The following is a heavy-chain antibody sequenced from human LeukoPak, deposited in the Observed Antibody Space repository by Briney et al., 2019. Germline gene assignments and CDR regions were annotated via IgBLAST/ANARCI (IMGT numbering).Heavy chain of an antibody. Sequence: PSETLSLTCIVSGGSISSSSYYWGWVRQPPGKGLEWIGSIYHSGSTYYNPSLKSRVTISVDTSKNQFSLNLSSVTAADTAVYYCARGVARSSKFHFSYYFDYWGQGTLVTVSS. J-gene: IGHJ4*02. CDR1: GGSISSSSYY. CDR2: IYHSGST. CDR3: ARGVARSSKFHFSYYFDY. D-gene: IGHD6-6*01. V-gene: IGHV4-39*07.